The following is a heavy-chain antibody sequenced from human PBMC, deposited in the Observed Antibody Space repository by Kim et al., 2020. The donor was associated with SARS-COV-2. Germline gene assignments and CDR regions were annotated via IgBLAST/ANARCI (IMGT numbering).Heavy chain of an antibody. J-gene: IGHJ4*02. D-gene: IGHD6-13*01. V-gene: IGHV1-18*01. CDR3: ARGNLEGMIDY. CDR1: GYAFTSEG. Sequence: ASVKVSCKSSGYAFTSEGLSWVRQAPGQGLEWMGWMNTQNKDRKFARKFQGRVIMTTETSATTAYLEVVSLRSDDTAVYFCARGNLEGMIDYWGQGTLVTVSS. CDR2: MNTQNKDR.